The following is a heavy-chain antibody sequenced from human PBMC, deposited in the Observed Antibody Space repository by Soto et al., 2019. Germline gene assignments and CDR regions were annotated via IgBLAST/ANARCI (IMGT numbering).Heavy chain of an antibody. V-gene: IGHV3-21*01. CDR2: ISSSSSYI. CDR3: ARPIRGYSGYDSFDY. CDR1: GFTFSSYS. Sequence: GGSLRLSCAASGFTFSSYSMNWVRQAPGKGLEWVSSISSSSSYIYYADSVKGRFTISRDNSKNSLYLEMNSLRAEDTAVYYCARPIRGYSGYDSFDYWGQGTLVTVSS. J-gene: IGHJ4*02. D-gene: IGHD5-12*01.